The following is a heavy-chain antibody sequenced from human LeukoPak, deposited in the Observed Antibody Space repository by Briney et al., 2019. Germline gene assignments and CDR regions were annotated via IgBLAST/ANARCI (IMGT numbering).Heavy chain of an antibody. CDR3: ARSLKSGTRNPFDP. V-gene: IGHV3-21*01. CDR2: ISSSSSYI. Sequence: GGSLRLSCAASGFTFSSYSMNWVRQAPGKGLEWVSSISSSSSYIYYADSVKGRSTISRDNAKNSLYLQMNSLRAEDTAVYYCARSLKSGTRNPFDPWGQGTLVTVSS. J-gene: IGHJ5*02. CDR1: GFTFSSYS. D-gene: IGHD1-14*01.